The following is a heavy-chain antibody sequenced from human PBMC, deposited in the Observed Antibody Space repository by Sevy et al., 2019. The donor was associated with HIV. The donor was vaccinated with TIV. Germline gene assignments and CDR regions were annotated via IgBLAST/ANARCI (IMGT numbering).Heavy chain of an antibody. CDR2: ISSSGTTI. J-gene: IGHJ5*02. CDR1: GFTFSSYE. D-gene: IGHD3-22*01. Sequence: GGSLRLSCEASGFTFSSYEMNWVRQAPGKGLEWVSCISSSGTTIKYADSLKGRFTISRDNAKNSLYMQMNSLRAEDTAVYYCARVDANYDKGFDPWGQGTLVTVSS. CDR3: ARVDANYDKGFDP. V-gene: IGHV3-48*03.